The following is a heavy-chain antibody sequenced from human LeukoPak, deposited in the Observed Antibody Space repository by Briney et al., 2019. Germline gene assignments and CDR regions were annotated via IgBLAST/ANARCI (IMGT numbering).Heavy chain of an antibody. CDR3: AREVPNSSGYYYVRAFDY. CDR1: GGSISSYY. J-gene: IGHJ4*02. CDR2: IYTNGST. Sequence: PSETLSLTCTVSGGSISSYYWSWIRQPAGKGLEWIGRIYTNGSTNYNPSLKSRVTISVDKSKNQFSLKLSSVTAADTAVYYCAREVPNSSGYYYVRAFDYWGQGTLVTVSS. D-gene: IGHD3-22*01. V-gene: IGHV4-4*07.